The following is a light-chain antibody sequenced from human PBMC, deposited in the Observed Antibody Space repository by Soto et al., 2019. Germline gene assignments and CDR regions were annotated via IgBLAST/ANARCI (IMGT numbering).Light chain of an antibody. CDR3: QQRSNWTLIT. J-gene: IGKJ5*01. V-gene: IGKV3-11*01. CDR2: DAS. CDR1: QSVSSY. Sequence: EIVLTHSPTTLSLSPGLRSNLSCRASQSVSSYLAWYQQKPGQAHRLLIYDASNRATGIPARFSGSGSGTDFNLTISSLEPEDFAVYYSQQRSNWTLITFGPGTRLE.